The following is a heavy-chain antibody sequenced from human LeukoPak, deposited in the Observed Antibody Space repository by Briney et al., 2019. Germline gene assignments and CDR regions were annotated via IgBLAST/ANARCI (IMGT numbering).Heavy chain of an antibody. D-gene: IGHD2-15*01. CDR3: ARKGGLFDY. CDR2: IYYNGTT. J-gene: IGHJ4*02. CDR1: GGSIRYYY. V-gene: IGHV4-59*01. Sequence: PSETLSLTCTVSGGSIRYYYWSWIRQSPGKGLEWIGYIYYNGTTSYNPSLKSRVTISVDMSKNQFSLKMSSVTAADTAVYYCARKGGLFDYWGQGRLVTVSS.